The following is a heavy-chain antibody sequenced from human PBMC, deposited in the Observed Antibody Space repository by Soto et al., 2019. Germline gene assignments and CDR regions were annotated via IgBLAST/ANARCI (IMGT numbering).Heavy chain of an antibody. CDR1: GGSISSYY. D-gene: IGHD2-15*01. CDR3: ARRCGSTFDY. J-gene: IGHJ4*02. Sequence: QAQLQESGPGLVKPSETLSLTCTVSGGSISSYYWSWIRQPPGKGLEWIGYIYYSGSTNYNPSLKSRVTLSVDTSKNQSSLTLSSVTAANMAVYYCARRCGSTFDYWGQGTLVTVSS. CDR2: IYYSGST. V-gene: IGHV4-59*01.